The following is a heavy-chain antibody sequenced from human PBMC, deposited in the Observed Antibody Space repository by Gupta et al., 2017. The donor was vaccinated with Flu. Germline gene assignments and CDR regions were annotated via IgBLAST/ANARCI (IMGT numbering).Heavy chain of an antibody. CDR2: IHPLDSDT. CDR3: VKGGSSPFNWFDP. D-gene: IGHD3-10*01. Sequence: VRRMPGKGLEWMGLIHPLDSDTKYSPSFQGQVTFSVDKSIDTAFLQWSSLKASDTAIYYRVKGGSSPFNWFDPWGQGTLVTVSS. V-gene: IGHV5-51*01. J-gene: IGHJ5*02.